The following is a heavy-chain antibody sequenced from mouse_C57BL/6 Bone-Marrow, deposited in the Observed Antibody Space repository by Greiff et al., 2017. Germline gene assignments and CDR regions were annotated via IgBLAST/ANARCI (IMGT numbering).Heavy chain of an antibody. V-gene: IGHV1-26*01. CDR1: GYTFTDYY. CDR3: ARKTPPFYYGSHWYFDV. CDR2: INPNNGGT. J-gene: IGHJ1*03. Sequence: EVQLQQSGPELVKPGASVKISCKASGYTFTDYYMNWVKQSHGKSLEWIGDINPNNGGTSYNQKFKGKATLTVDKSSSTAYMELRSLTSEDSAVYYCARKTPPFYYGSHWYFDVWGTGTTVTVSS. D-gene: IGHD1-1*01.